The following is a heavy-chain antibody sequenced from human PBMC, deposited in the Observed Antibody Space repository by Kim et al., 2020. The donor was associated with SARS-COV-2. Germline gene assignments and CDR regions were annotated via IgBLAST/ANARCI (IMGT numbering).Heavy chain of an antibody. V-gene: IGHV3-23*01. Sequence: GGSLRLSCAASGFTFSSYAMTWVRQAPGKGLEWVSTIAAGGTTYYGDSVKGRFTISRDSSKSTLYLQMSSLRGEDTAFYYCARAKNWNSFDFWGQGTLVTVSS. CDR1: GFTFSSYA. D-gene: IGHD1-7*01. CDR2: IAAGGTT. J-gene: IGHJ4*02. CDR3: ARAKNWNSFDF.